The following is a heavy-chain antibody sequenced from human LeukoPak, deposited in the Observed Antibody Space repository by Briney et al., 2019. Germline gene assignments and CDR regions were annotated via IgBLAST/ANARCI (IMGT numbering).Heavy chain of an antibody. D-gene: IGHD6-13*01. Sequence: VASVKVSCKASGYTFTGYYIHWVRQAPGQGLEWMGWINPNSGDTNYAQKFQGWVAMTRDTSISTAYMELSRLTSDDTAVYYCARDLSIAAPGTDFDYWGQGTLVTVSS. J-gene: IGHJ4*02. CDR3: ARDLSIAAPGTDFDY. CDR1: GYTFTGYY. V-gene: IGHV1-2*04. CDR2: INPNSGDT.